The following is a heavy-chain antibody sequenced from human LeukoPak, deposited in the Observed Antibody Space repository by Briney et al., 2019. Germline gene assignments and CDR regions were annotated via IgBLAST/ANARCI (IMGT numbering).Heavy chain of an antibody. CDR2: IYYSGST. D-gene: IGHD3-22*01. CDR3: ARSVGRGVYYDSSGYLDY. V-gene: IGHV4-59*08. CDR1: GGYLSSYY. Sequence: TSETLSLTCTVSGGYLSSYYWSWIRQPPGKGLEWIGYIYYSGSTYYNPSLNSRATISVDTSKNQFSLKLSSVTAADTAVYYCARSVGRGVYYDSSGYLDYWGQGTLVTVSS. J-gene: IGHJ4*02.